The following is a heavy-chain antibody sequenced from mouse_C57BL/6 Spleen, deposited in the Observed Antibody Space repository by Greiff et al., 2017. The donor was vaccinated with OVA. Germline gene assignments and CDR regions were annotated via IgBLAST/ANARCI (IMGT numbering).Heavy chain of an antibody. CDR2: IYPGDGDT. Sequence: QVHVKQSGPELVKPGASVKISCKASGYAFSSSWMNWVKQRPGKGLEWIGRIYPGDGDTNYNGKFKGKATLTADKSSSTAYMQLSSLTSEDSAVYFCATMVTTYYAMDYWGQGTSVTVSS. J-gene: IGHJ4*01. CDR1: GYAFSSSW. CDR3: ATMVTTYYAMDY. D-gene: IGHD2-1*01. V-gene: IGHV1-82*01.